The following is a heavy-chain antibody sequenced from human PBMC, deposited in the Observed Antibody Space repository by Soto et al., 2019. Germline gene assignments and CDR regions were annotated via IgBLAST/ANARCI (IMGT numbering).Heavy chain of an antibody. CDR1: GGSISSGGYY. V-gene: IGHV4-31*03. CDR3: ARDLDGTTIYDY. Sequence: SETLSLTCTVSGGSISSGGYYWSWIRQHPGKGLEWIGYIYYSGSTYYNPSLKSRVTISVDTSKNQFSLKLSSVTAADTAVYYCARDLDGTTIYDYWGQGTLVTVSS. D-gene: IGHD1-7*01. CDR2: IYYSGST. J-gene: IGHJ4*02.